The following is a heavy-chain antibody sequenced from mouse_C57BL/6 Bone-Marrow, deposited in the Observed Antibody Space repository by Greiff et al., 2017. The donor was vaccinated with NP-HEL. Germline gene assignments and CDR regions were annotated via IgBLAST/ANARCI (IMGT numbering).Heavy chain of an antibody. J-gene: IGHJ1*03. D-gene: IGHD1-1*01. V-gene: IGHV5-9-1*02. CDR3: TRVVGYGSSYHWYFDV. CDR1: GFTFSSYA. Sequence: DVMLVESGEGLVKPGGSLKLSCAASGFTFSSYAMSWVRQTPEKRLEWVAYISSGGDYIYYADTVKGRFTISRDNARNTLYLQMSSLKSEDTAMYYCTRVVGYGSSYHWYFDVWGTGTTVTVSS. CDR2: ISSGGDYI.